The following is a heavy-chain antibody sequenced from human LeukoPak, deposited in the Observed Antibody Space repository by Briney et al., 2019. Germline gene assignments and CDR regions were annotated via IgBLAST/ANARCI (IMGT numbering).Heavy chain of an antibody. CDR1: GFTFSTYW. CDR2: IKPDGGEA. Sequence: GGSLRLSCAASGFTFSTYWMNWVRQAPGKGLEWVANIKPDGGEAFYVDSVKGRFTISRDNAKSSLYLQMNSLRAEDTAVYFCARDYNLGQGTLVTVSS. J-gene: IGHJ4*02. CDR3: ARDYN. V-gene: IGHV3-7*01.